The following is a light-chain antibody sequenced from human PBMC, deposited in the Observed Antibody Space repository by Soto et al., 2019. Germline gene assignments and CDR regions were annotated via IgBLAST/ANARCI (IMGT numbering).Light chain of an antibody. CDR2: DVS. J-gene: IGLJ1*01. V-gene: IGLV2-14*01. CDR1: SSDVGGYNY. CDR3: SSYTSSSTYV. Sequence: QSVLTQPASVSGSPGQSITISCTGTSSDVGGYNYVSWYQQHPGKATKLMIYDVSNRPSGVSNRFSGSKSGNTASLTISWLLAEDEADYYCSSYTSSSTYVFGTGTKVTVL.